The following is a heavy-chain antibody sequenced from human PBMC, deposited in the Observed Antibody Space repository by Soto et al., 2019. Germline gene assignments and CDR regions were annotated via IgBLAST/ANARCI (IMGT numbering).Heavy chain of an antibody. CDR1: GFTFSSYA. V-gene: IGHV3-30-3*01. CDR3: ARGGRLQSVPY. CDR2: ISYDGSNK. Sequence: GGSLRLSCAASGFTFSSYAMHWVRQAPGKGLEWVAVISYDGSNKYYADSVKGRFTISRDNSKNSLYLQMNSLRAEDTAVYYCARGGRLQSVPYWGQGTLVTVSS. J-gene: IGHJ4*02. D-gene: IGHD4-4*01.